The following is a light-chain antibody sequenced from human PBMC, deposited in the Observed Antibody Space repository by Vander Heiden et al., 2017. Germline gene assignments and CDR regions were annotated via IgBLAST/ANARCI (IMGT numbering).Light chain of an antibody. CDR1: QSVSTNY. Sequence: EIVLTQSPGTRSLSPGERVTLSCRASQSVSTNYLAWYQQKPGQAPRLLIYGASTRATGNPDRFSGSGSGTDFALTISRLEPEDFAVYYCQQYGSLPGTFGQGTKLEIK. V-gene: IGKV3-20*01. J-gene: IGKJ2*01. CDR3: QQYGSLPGT. CDR2: GAS.